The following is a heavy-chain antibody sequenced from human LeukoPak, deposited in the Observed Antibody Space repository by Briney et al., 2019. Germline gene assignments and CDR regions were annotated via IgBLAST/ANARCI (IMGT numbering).Heavy chain of an antibody. D-gene: IGHD3-22*01. J-gene: IGHJ4*02. V-gene: IGHV3-21*01. CDR2: ISSSSSYI. CDR1: GFTFSSYS. CDR3: ARDSDYDSSGYSGGFDY. Sequence: PGGSLRLSCAASGFTFSSYSMNWGRQAPGKGLEWVSSISSSSSYIYYADSVKGRFTISRDNAKNSLYLQMNSLRAEDTAVYYCARDSDYDSSGYSGGFDYWGQGTLVTVSS.